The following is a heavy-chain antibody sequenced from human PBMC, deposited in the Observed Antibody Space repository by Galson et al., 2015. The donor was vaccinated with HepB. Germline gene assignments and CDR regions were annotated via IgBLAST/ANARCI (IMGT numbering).Heavy chain of an antibody. V-gene: IGHV1-18*01. CDR1: GCTFTSYG. CDR2: ISAYNGNT. J-gene: IGHJ4*02. CDR3: ARDLPTARITMIVVVTWGGIFDY. D-gene: IGHD3-22*01. Sequence: SVKVSCKASGCTFTSYGISWVRQAPGQGLEWMGWISAYNGNTNYAQKLQGRVTMTTDTSTSTAYMELRSLRSDDTAVYYCARDLPTARITMIVVVTWGGIFDYWGQGTLVTVSS.